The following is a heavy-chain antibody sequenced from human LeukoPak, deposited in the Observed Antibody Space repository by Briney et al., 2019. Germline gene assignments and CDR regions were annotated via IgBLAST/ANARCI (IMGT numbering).Heavy chain of an antibody. D-gene: IGHD3-16*01. CDR2: IYYSGST. CDR1: GGSISSSSYY. J-gene: IGHJ4*02. V-gene: IGHV4-39*07. Sequence: SETLSLTCTVSGGSISSSSYYWGWIRQPPGKGLEWIGSIYYSGSTYYNPSLKSRVTISVDTSKNQFSLKLSSVTAADTAVYYCARRVPNEVITDYFDYWGPGTLVTVSS. CDR3: ARRVPNEVITDYFDY.